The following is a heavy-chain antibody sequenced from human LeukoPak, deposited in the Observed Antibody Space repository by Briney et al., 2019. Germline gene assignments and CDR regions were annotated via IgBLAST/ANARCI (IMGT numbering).Heavy chain of an antibody. V-gene: IGHV4-30-4*08. J-gene: IGHJ4*02. Sequence: PSETLSLTCTVSGGSISSGDYYWSWIRQPPGKGLEWIGYIYYSGSTYYNPSLKSRVTISVDTSKNQFSPKLSSVTAADTAVYYCARDTIGRSSSSSRSPPHFDYWGQGTLVTVSS. CDR2: IYYSGST. CDR3: ARDTIGRSSSSSRSPPHFDY. D-gene: IGHD6-6*01. CDR1: GGSISSGDYY.